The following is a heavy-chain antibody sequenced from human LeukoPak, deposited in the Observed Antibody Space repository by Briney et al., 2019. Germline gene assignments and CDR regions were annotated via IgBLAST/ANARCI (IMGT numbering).Heavy chain of an antibody. J-gene: IGHJ4*02. CDR3: ARLDDRAARIAVGRSSTWSSRRGFDY. V-gene: IGHV4-39*01. CDR2: IYYSGIT. CDR1: GASISTSDRY. D-gene: IGHD6-13*01. Sequence: SETLSLTCTVSGASISTSDRYWGWIRQPPGKGLEWIGSIYYSGITYHNPSLKSRVTISVDTSNNQFSLKLNSVTAADTAVYFCARLDDRAARIAVGRSSTWSSRRGFDYWGQGTLVTVSS.